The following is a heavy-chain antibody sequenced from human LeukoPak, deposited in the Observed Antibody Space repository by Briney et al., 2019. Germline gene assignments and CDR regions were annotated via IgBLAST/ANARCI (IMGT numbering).Heavy chain of an antibody. Sequence: ASVKVSCKASGYTFTSYDINWVRQATGQGLEWMGWINPNSGGTNYAQKFQGRVTMTRDTSISTAYMELSRLRSDDTAVYYCARGGWAGKQLDYWGQGTLVTVSS. CDR1: GYTFTSYD. D-gene: IGHD1/OR15-1a*01. J-gene: IGHJ4*02. CDR2: INPNSGGT. V-gene: IGHV1-2*02. CDR3: ARGGWAGKQLDY.